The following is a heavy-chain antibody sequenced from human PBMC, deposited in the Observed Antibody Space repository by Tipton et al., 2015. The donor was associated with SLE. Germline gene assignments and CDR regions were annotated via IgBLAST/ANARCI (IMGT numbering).Heavy chain of an antibody. J-gene: IGHJ4*02. CDR3: AKVGSGWYGVDY. Sequence: SLRLSCAASGFHFSTYGMHWVRQAPGKGLEWVEFIRYDGSVEDYADSVKGRFTISRDNSKNTLYLQMNNLRDEDTAAYHCAKVGSGWYGVDYWGQRIMVTVSS. CDR2: IRYDGSVE. D-gene: IGHD6-19*01. CDR1: GFHFSTYG. V-gene: IGHV3-30*02.